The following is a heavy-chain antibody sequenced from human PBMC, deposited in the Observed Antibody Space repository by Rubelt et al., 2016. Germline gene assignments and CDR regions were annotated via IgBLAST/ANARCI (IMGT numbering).Heavy chain of an antibody. J-gene: IGHJ5*02. CDR1: GYSFTSYW. CDR2: IYPGDPDT. Sequence: EVQLVQSGAEVKKPGESLKISCKGSGYSFTSYWIGWVRQMPGKGLEWMGIIYPGDPDTRYSPSFQGQVPIPADKSISAAYLQWSSLKASDTAMYYCARVTTVTNDNWFDPWGQGTLVTVSS. D-gene: IGHD4-17*01. V-gene: IGHV5-51*01. CDR3: ARVTTVTNDNWFDP.